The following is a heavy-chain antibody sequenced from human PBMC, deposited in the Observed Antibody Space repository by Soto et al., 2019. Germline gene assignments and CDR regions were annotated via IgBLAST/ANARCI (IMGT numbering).Heavy chain of an antibody. CDR2: ISGNGADT. CDR3: ARSPRSSPYFDY. D-gene: IGHD6-13*01. Sequence: GGSLRLSCGASGFTFSSYAMSWVRQAPGKGLEWVSAISGNGADTTYAESVRGRFTISRDNSKDTLYLQMNSLRADDTAVYFCARSPRSSPYFDYWGQGALVTVSS. J-gene: IGHJ4*02. CDR1: GFTFSSYA. V-gene: IGHV3-23*01.